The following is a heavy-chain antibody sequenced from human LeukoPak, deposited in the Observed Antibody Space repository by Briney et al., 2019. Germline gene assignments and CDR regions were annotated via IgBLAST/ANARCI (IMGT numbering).Heavy chain of an antibody. Sequence: PSETLSLTCTVSGGSISSGGYYWSWIRQHPGKGLEWIGYIYYSGSTYYNPSLKSRVTISVDTSKNQFSLKLSSVTAADTAVYYCARDAAVAGNAPWPGWFDPWGQGTLVTVSS. CDR2: IYYSGST. CDR1: GGSISSGGYY. V-gene: IGHV4-31*03. D-gene: IGHD6-19*01. CDR3: ARDAAVAGNAPWPGWFDP. J-gene: IGHJ5*02.